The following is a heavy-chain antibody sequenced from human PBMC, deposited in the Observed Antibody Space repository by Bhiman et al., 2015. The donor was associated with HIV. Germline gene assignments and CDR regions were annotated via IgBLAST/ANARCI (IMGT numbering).Heavy chain of an antibody. Sequence: QVQLVESGGGVVQPGRSLRLSCAASGFTFSSYAMHWVRQAPGKGLEWVAVISYDGSNKYYADSVKGRFTISRDNSKNTLYLQMNSLRLEDTAVYYCARDFRSLYYMDVWGKGATVTVS. CDR3: ARDFRSLYYMDV. CDR1: GFTFSSYA. CDR2: ISYDGSNK. J-gene: IGHJ6*03. D-gene: IGHD3-3*01. V-gene: IGHV3-30-3*01.